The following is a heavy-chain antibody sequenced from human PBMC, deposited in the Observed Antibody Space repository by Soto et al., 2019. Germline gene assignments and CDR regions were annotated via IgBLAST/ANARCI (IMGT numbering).Heavy chain of an antibody. D-gene: IGHD5-12*01. CDR1: GFTFSTFW. CDR3: ATVATNSYNWLDP. Sequence: GGSLRLSCAASGFTFSTFWMHWVRQAPGKGLVWVSRINTDGSKTTYAASVKGRFTISRDNAKNTVYLQMDSLRAEDTAVYCCATVATNSYNWLDPWGQGTLVTVSS. J-gene: IGHJ5*02. V-gene: IGHV3-74*01. CDR2: INTDGSKT.